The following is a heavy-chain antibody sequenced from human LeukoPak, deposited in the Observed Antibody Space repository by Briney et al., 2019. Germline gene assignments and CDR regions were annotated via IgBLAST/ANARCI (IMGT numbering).Heavy chain of an antibody. J-gene: IGHJ4*02. V-gene: IGHV1-18*01. CDR1: GYTFTSYG. CDR2: ISAYNGNT. Sequence: ASVKVSCKASGYTFTSYGINWARQAPGQGLEWMGWISAYNGNTNYAQKFQGRVTITADESTSTAYMELSSLRSEDTAVYYCARHLRPDYYGSGSYYTPWDYWGQGTLVTVSS. CDR3: ARHLRPDYYGSGSYYTPWDY. D-gene: IGHD3-10*01.